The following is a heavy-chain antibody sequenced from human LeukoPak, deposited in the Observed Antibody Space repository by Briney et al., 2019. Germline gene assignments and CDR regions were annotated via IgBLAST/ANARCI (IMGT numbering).Heavy chain of an antibody. J-gene: IGHJ3*02. CDR3: TTDYYYDSSGYYYFHAFDI. CDR2: IKSKTDGGTT. Sequence: PGGSLRLSCAASGFTFSNAWMSWVRQAPVKGLEWVGRIKSKTDGGTTDYAAPVKGRFTISRDDSKNTLYLQMNSLKTEDTAVYYCTTDYYYDSSGYYYFHAFDIWGQGTMVTVSS. V-gene: IGHV3-15*01. D-gene: IGHD3-22*01. CDR1: GFTFSNAW.